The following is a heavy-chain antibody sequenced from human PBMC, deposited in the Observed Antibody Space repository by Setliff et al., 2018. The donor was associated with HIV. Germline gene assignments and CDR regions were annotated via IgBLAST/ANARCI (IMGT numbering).Heavy chain of an antibody. CDR1: GYSISSGYY. V-gene: IGHV4-38-2*01. Sequence: PSETLSLTCAVSGYSISSGYYWGWIRQPPGKGLEWIGEINHSGSTNYNPSLKTRVTISVDTSKNQFSLKLSSVTAADTAVYFCARGYYDILTGYYSSGIWDYWGQGTLVTVSS. D-gene: IGHD3-9*01. CDR2: INHSGST. CDR3: ARGYYDILTGYYSSGIWDY. J-gene: IGHJ4*02.